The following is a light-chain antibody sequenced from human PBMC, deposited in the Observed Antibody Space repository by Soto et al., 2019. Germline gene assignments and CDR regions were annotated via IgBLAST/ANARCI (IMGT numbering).Light chain of an antibody. V-gene: IGKV3-20*01. Sequence: EIVLTQSPRTLSLSPGERATLSCRASQSVSNNYLAWYQQKPGPPPRLLIYGASNRATGIPDRFSGSGSGTDFTLTISRLEPEDFAVYYCQQYGSSGTFGQGTKVDIK. CDR1: QSVSNNY. J-gene: IGKJ1*01. CDR2: GAS. CDR3: QQYGSSGT.